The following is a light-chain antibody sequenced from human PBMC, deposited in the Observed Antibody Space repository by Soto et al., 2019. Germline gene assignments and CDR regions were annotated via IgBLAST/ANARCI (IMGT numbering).Light chain of an antibody. V-gene: IGKV3-20*01. Sequence: EIVLTQSPGTLSLSRGERATLSCRARQSGSSMYLAWYQQKPGQGPRDLIYGESTRAPGIPDRFSGSGSGTDFNLTISTLEPEDFAVYSCQQYRSSVTFRKATRLEI. CDR1: QSGSSMY. J-gene: IGKJ5*01. CDR3: QQYRSSVT. CDR2: GES.